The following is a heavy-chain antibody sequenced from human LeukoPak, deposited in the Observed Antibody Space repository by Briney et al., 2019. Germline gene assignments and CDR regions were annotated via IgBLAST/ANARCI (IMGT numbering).Heavy chain of an antibody. Sequence: GGSLRLSCAASGFTFSDSAIHWVRQASGKGLEWVGRIRSKAHSYATVYAASVTGRFTISRDDSKNTAYLQMHSLKTEDTAVYYCTRLDGDYRGYWGQGTLVTVSS. J-gene: IGHJ4*02. D-gene: IGHD4-17*01. CDR3: TRLDGDYRGY. CDR2: IRSKAHSYAT. CDR1: GFTFSDSA. V-gene: IGHV3-73*01.